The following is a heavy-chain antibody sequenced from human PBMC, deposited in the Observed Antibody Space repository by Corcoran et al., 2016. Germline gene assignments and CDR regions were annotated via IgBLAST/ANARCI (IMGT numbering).Heavy chain of an antibody. Sequence: QLQLQESGPGLVKPSETLSLTCTVSGGSVSSNNYYWGWIRQPPGKGLEWIGSGYYSGTTYYNPSLKSRFTISLDTSKIQFSLKVNSVTAADTAVYYCARGGRNYGNYVGSFDYWGQGILVTGSS. CDR1: GGSVSSNNYY. CDR3: ARGGRNYGNYVGSFDY. D-gene: IGHD4-17*01. V-gene: IGHV4-39*07. CDR2: GYYSGTT. J-gene: IGHJ4*02.